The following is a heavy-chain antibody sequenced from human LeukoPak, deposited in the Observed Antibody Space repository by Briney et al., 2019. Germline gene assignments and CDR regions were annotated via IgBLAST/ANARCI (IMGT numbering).Heavy chain of an antibody. V-gene: IGHV3-21*01. CDR3: ARDRIGDDYIWGSYRPLADY. Sequence: PGGSRRLSCAASGFTFSSYSMNWVRQAPGKGLEWVSSISSSSSYIYYADSVKGRFTISRDNAKNSLYLQMNSLRAEDTAVYYCARDRIGDDYIWGSYRPLADYWGQGTLVTVSS. CDR1: GFTFSSYS. J-gene: IGHJ4*02. CDR2: ISSSSSYI. D-gene: IGHD3-16*02.